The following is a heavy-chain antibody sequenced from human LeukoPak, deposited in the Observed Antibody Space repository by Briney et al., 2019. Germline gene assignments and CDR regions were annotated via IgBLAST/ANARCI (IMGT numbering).Heavy chain of an antibody. CDR3: AREGGYGDYWFDP. J-gene: IGHJ5*02. V-gene: IGHV3-74*01. Sequence: PGGSLRLSCAASGFTFSSYWMHWVRQAPGKGLVWVSRINSDGSSTSYADSVKGRFTISRDNAKNTLYLQMNSPRAEDTAVYYCAREGGYGDYWFDPWGQGTLVTVSS. D-gene: IGHD4-17*01. CDR2: INSDGSST. CDR1: GFTFSSYW.